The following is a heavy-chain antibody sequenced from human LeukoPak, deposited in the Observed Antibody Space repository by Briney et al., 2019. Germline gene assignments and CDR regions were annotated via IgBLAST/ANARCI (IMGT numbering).Heavy chain of an antibody. V-gene: IGHV3-23*01. J-gene: IGHJ4*02. CDR2: FCGSGGST. D-gene: IGHD3-22*01. CDR1: GFTFSSYA. CDR3: AKGMSYYDSSGYYYQDY. Sequence: GGSLRLSCAASGFTFSSYAMGWGRPAPGKGLGGGSAFCGSGGSTYYADSVKGRFTISRDNSKNTLYLQMNSLRAEDTAVYYCAKGMSYYDSSGYYYQDYWGQGTLVTVSS.